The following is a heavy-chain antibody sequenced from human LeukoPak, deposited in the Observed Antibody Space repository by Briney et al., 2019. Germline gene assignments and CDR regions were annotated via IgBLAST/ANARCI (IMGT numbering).Heavy chain of an antibody. CDR1: GFTFSSYS. J-gene: IGHJ4*01. V-gene: IGHV3-21*01. D-gene: IGHD5-18*01. CDR3: AASTKHPAMVDY. CDR2: IGSSSNYI. Sequence: GGSEGLFRAASGFTFSSYSKNWVRQAPGKGLEWVSSIGSSSNYIYYADSVKGRFTISRDNAKNSLHLQMSSLRAEDTAVYYCAASTKHPAMVDYWGQG.